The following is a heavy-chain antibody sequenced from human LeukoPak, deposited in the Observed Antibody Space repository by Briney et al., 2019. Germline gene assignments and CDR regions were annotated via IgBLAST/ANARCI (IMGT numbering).Heavy chain of an antibody. Sequence: GGSLRLSCAASGFIFSSYSMTCVRQAPGKGLEWVSSITPSGDATYYADSVRGRFTISRDNSKNTLYVQMNSLRAEDTAVYYCARAASGRTYDYWGQGTLVTVTS. CDR1: GFIFSSYS. V-gene: IGHV3-23*01. J-gene: IGHJ4*02. D-gene: IGHD5-12*01. CDR2: ITPSGDAT. CDR3: ARAASGRTYDY.